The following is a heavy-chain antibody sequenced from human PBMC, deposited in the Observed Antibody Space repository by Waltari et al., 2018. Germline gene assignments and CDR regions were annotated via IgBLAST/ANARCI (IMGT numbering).Heavy chain of an antibody. CDR3: ATYIGASIGTAAFDV. Sequence: QLQLQESGPGLLKPSETLSITCSVSGGSIITNSHNWGWIRQPPGQGLEWIGTISYIGATYPSPSLKGRVTLSRDTSKNQLSLTLGSMTAADTAVYYCATYIGASIGTAAFDVWGQGTLVTVSS. CDR2: ISYIGAT. V-gene: IGHV4-39*01. CDR1: GGSIITNSHN. J-gene: IGHJ3*01. D-gene: IGHD5-12*01.